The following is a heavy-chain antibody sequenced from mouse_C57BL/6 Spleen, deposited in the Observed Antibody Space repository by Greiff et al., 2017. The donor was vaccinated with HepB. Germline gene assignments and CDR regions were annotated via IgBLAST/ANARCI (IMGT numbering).Heavy chain of an antibody. CDR2: FHPYNDDT. J-gene: IGHJ4*01. CDR1: GYTFTTYP. CDR3: ARRGLWGNYDAMDY. Sequence: QVHVKQSGAELVKPGASVKMSCKASGYTFTTYPIEWMKQNHGKSLEWIGNFHPYNDDTKYNEKFKGKATLTVEKSSSTVYLELSRLTSDDSAVYYCARRGLWGNYDAMDYWGQGTSVTVSS. D-gene: IGHD2-1*01. V-gene: IGHV1-47*01.